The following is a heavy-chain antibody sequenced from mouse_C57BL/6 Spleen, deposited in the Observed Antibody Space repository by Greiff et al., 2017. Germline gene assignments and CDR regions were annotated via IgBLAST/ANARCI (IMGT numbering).Heavy chain of an antibody. CDR2: INPYNGDT. CDR3: ARPSIHYYAMDY. CDR1: GYSFTGYF. V-gene: IGHV1-20*01. Sequence: EVKLVESGPELVKPGASVKISCKASGYSFTGYFMNWVMQSPGKSLEWIGRINPYNGDTFYNQKFKGKATLTVDKSSSTAHMELRSLTSEDSAVYYCARPSIHYYAMDYWGQGTSVTVSS. J-gene: IGHJ4*01.